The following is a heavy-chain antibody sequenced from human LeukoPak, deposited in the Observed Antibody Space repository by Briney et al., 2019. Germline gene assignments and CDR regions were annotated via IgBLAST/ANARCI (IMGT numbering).Heavy chain of an antibody. V-gene: IGHV4-39*07. CDR1: GGSISSSSYY. CDR3: ARTSSYSERNWFDP. CDR2: IYYSGST. J-gene: IGHJ5*02. D-gene: IGHD4-11*01. Sequence: SETLFLICTVSGGSISSSSYYWGWIRQPPGKGLEWIGSIYYSGSTYYNPSLKSRVTISVDTSKNQFSLKLSSVTAADTAVYYCARTSSYSERNWFDPWGQGTLVTVSS.